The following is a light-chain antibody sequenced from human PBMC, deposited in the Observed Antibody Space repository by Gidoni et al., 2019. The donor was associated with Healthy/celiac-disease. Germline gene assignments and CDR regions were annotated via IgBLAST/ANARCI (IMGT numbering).Light chain of an antibody. CDR2: GAS. CDR3: QQYGSSPYT. V-gene: IGKV3-20*01. Sequence: ESVLTQSAGTLSLSPGERATLSCRASQSVSSNFLAWYQQKPGQAPRLLIYGASSRATGIPDFTLTISRLEPEDFAVYYCQQYGSSPYTFGQGTKLEIK. J-gene: IGKJ2*01. CDR1: QSVSSNF.